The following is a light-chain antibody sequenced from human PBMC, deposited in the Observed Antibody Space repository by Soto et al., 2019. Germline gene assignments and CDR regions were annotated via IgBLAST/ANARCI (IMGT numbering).Light chain of an antibody. CDR3: SAWDDSLIGVL. V-gene: IGLV1-44*01. Sequence: QAVVTQPPSASGTPGQRVTISCSGSSYNIGGNTVTWYQQLPGTAPKLLIYNNDRRPSGVPDRFSGSKSGTSASLAISGLQSDDEADYYCSAWDDSLIGVLFGGGTKLTVL. CDR1: SYNIGGNT. J-gene: IGLJ2*01. CDR2: NND.